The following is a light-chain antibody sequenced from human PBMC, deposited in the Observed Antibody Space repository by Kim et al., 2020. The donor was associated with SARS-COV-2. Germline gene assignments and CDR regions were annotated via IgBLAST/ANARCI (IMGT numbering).Light chain of an antibody. V-gene: IGLV3-25*03. J-gene: IGLJ1*01. CDR1: TLPQKQ. Sequence: SPGQTPRITCSGDTLPQKQTYWYQQKSGQAPLLVIYKDNERPSGFPGRFSGSSSGTTVTLTISGVQAEDDAYYYCQSADGSGTYVFGTGTKVTVL. CDR2: KDN. CDR3: QSADGSGTYV.